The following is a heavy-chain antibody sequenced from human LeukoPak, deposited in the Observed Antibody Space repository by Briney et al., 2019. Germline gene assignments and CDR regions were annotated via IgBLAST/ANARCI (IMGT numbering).Heavy chain of an antibody. Sequence: GGSLRLSCAASGFTFSNYWMTWVRQAPEKGLEWVANINQDGRATFYGDAVKGRFTISRDNAENSLYLQMNSLRAEDTPVYYCARDVGYHRFDQWGQGTLVTVSS. CDR2: INQDGRAT. J-gene: IGHJ4*02. D-gene: IGHD6-25*01. CDR3: ARDVGYHRFDQ. V-gene: IGHV3-7*01. CDR1: GFTFSNYW.